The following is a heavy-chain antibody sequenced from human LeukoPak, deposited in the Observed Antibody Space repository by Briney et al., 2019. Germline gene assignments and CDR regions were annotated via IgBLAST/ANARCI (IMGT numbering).Heavy chain of an antibody. J-gene: IGHJ4*02. D-gene: IGHD4-17*01. CDR1: GFTFRSYS. CDR2: ITSGSSPI. CDR3: ARRAHGDDSFDY. V-gene: IGHV3-48*02. Sequence: GGSLRLSCAASGFTFRSYSMNWVRQAPGKGLEWVSYITSGSSPIYYADSVKGRFTISRDNAKNSLYLQMNSLRDEDTAVYYCARRAHGDDSFDYWGQGTLVTVSS.